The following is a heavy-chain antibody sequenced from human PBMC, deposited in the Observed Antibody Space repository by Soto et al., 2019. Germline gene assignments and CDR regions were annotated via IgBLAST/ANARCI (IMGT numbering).Heavy chain of an antibody. CDR3: ARDVTYCSGGSCYFDY. J-gene: IGHJ4*02. D-gene: IGHD2-15*01. V-gene: IGHV3-21*01. CDR1: GFTFSSNS. Sequence: GGSLRLSCAASGFTFSSNSMNWVRQAPGKGLEWVSSISSSSSYIYYADSVKGRFTISRDNAKNSLYLQMNSLRAEDTAVYYCARDVTYCSGGSCYFDYWGQGTLVTVSS. CDR2: ISSSSSYI.